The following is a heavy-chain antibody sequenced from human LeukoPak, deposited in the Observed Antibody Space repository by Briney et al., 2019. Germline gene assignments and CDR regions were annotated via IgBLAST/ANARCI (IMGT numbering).Heavy chain of an antibody. CDR2: ISSSGSTM. D-gene: IGHD3-10*02. CDR1: GFTFSSYE. J-gene: IGHJ6*04. Sequence: QTGGSLRLSCAASGFTFSSYEMNWVRQAPGKGLEWVSYISSSGSTMYYADSAKGRFTISRDNAKNSLYLQMNSLRAEDTAVYYCAELGITMIGGVWGKGTTVTISS. V-gene: IGHV3-48*03. CDR3: AELGITMIGGV.